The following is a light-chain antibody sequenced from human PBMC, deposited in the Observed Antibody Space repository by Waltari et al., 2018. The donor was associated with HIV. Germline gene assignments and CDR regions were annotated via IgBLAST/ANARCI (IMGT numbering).Light chain of an antibody. Sequence: QSVLTQPPSASGAPGQRVSISCSGGNSNIGRSVVSWYQQLPGTAPKLLIYSNTQRPSGVPDRFSGSKSGTSASLAIGGLQSEDEADYYCAAWDDSLSGSVVFGGGTKLTVL. J-gene: IGLJ2*01. CDR3: AAWDDSLSGSVV. CDR1: NSNIGRSV. V-gene: IGLV1-44*01. CDR2: SNT.